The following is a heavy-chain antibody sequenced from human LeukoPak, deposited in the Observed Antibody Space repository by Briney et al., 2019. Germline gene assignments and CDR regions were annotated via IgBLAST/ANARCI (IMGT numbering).Heavy chain of an antibody. V-gene: IGHV1-69*04. Sequence: ASVKVSCKASGGTFSSYAISWVRQAPGQGLEWMGRIIPILGIANYAQKFQGRVTITADKSTSTAYMELSSPRSEDTAVYYCARDALGHYYDSSGYNYYYGMDVWGQGTTVTVSS. CDR2: IIPILGIA. CDR3: ARDALGHYYDSSGYNYYYGMDV. D-gene: IGHD3-22*01. J-gene: IGHJ6*02. CDR1: GGTFSSYA.